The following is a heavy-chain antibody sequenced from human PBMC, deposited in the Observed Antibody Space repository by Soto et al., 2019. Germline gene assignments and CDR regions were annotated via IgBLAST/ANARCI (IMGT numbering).Heavy chain of an antibody. V-gene: IGHV4-39*01. CDR2: LYYTAST. J-gene: IGHJ4*02. CDR1: GGAIRNSNYY. CDR3: ARAHVVVAATFDY. D-gene: IGHD2-15*01. Sequence: SETLSLTCSVSGGAIRNSNYYWGWIRQPPGMGLEWIGSLYYTASTYYNPSLKSRVTMSVDTSKNQFSLKLSSVTAADSAVYYCARAHVVVAATFDYWGQGTLVTVSS.